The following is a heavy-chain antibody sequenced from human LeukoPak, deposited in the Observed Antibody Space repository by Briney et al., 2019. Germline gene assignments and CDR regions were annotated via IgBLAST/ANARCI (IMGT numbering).Heavy chain of an antibody. D-gene: IGHD1-26*01. CDR2: IYYSGST. V-gene: IGHV4-59*01. CDR1: GGSISSYY. CDR3: ARSGWGSGRPDAFDI. J-gene: IGHJ3*02. Sequence: SETLSLTCTVSGGSISSYYWSWIRQPPGKGLEWIGYIYYSGSTNYNPSPKSRVTISVDTSKNQFSLKLSSVTAADPAVYYCARSGWGSGRPDAFDIWGQGTMVTVSS.